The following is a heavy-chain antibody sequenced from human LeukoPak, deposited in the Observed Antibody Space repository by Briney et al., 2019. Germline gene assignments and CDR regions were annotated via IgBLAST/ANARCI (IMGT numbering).Heavy chain of an antibody. CDR3: ARGGGNYYMDV. CDR2: IYYSGST. CDR1: GGSISSSSYY. D-gene: IGHD3-10*01. Sequence: SETLSLTCTVSGGSISSSSYYWGWIRQPPGKGLEWIGSIYYSGSTYYNPSLKSRVTISVDTSKNQFSLKLSSVTAADTAVYYCARGGGNYYMDVWGEGTMVTVSS. V-gene: IGHV4-39*01. J-gene: IGHJ6*03.